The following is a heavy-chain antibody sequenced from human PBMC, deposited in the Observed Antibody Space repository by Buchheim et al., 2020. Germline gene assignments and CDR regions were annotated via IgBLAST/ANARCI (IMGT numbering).Heavy chain of an antibody. CDR3: AREPFLLWFGEFDD. V-gene: IGHV3-21*01. J-gene: IGHJ5*02. CDR1: GFTFSSYS. Sequence: EVQLVESGGGLVKPGGSLRLSCTASGFTFSSYSMNWVRQAPGKGLEWVSSISSSSSYIYYADSVKGRFTISRANAKNSLYLPMNSLRAEDTAVYYCAREPFLLWFGEFDDWGQGTL. CDR2: ISSSSSYI. D-gene: IGHD3-10*01.